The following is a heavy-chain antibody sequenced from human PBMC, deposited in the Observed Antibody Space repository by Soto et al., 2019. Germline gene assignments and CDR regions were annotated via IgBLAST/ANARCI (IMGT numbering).Heavy chain of an antibody. J-gene: IGHJ5*01. D-gene: IGHD1-20*01. CDR2: IWFDGSNK. V-gene: IGHV3-33*01. CDR1: GFSFGNYD. Sequence: PGGSLRLSCAASGFSFGNYDVHWVRQAPAKGLEWVAVIWFDGSNKNYADSVKGRFTISRDNSKSTLYLQMNSLRAEDTAVYYCTRDSDYNDMKWFDPWGQGTLVTVS. CDR3: TRDSDYNDMKWFDP.